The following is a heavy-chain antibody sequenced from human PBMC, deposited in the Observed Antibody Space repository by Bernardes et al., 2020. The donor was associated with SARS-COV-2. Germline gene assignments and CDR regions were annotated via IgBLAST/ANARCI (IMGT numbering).Heavy chain of an antibody. J-gene: IGHJ4*02. D-gene: IGHD3-10*01. CDR2: INHSGST. CDR1: GGSFSGYY. V-gene: IGHV4-34*01. CDR3: ARDLWFGEGYFDY. Sequence: ATLSLTCAVYGGSFSGYYWSWIRPPPGKGLEWIGEINHSGSTNYNPSLKSRVTISVDTSKNQFSLKLSSVTAADTAVYYCARDLWFGEGYFDYWGQGTLVTVSS.